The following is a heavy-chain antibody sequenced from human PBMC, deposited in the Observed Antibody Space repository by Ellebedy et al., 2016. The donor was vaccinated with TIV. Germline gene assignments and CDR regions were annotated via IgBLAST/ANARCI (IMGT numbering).Heavy chain of an antibody. J-gene: IGHJ4*02. CDR3: ARHIRSWDTDFDC. Sequence: GGSLRLXXAASGFTFRNHWMTWVRQAPGKGLEWVANIKEDGNEKRYVDSVKGRFTISRDNAKNSLYLEMNSLRVEDTALYYCARHIRSWDTDFDCWGQGTPVTVSS. V-gene: IGHV3-7*04. D-gene: IGHD1-26*01. CDR2: IKEDGNEK. CDR1: GFTFRNHW.